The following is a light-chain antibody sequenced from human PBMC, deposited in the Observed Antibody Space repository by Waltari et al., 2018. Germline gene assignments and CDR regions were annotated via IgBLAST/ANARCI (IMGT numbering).Light chain of an antibody. J-gene: IGLJ2*01. CDR3: QSADSSGTHVI. Sequence: SELTQPPAVSVSPGQTARITCSGDVLPKQYVYWYQQNPGQAPVVEIKKDTERPSGIPKRFSGSRSGTTVTLTISGVQAEDEADYYCQSADSSGTHVIFGGGTKLTVL. V-gene: IGLV3-25*03. CDR1: VLPKQY. CDR2: KDT.